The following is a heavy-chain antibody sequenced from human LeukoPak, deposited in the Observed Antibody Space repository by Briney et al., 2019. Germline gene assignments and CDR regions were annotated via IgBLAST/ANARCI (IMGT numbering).Heavy chain of an antibody. J-gene: IGHJ4*02. Sequence: SETLSLTCTVSGGSISSSSYYWAWIRQSPGKGLEWIGSITYSGSTYYNPSLESRVTISVDTSKNQFSLRLISVTAVDTAVYYCARQGVGATDCWGQGTLVAVSS. CDR1: GGSISSSSYY. D-gene: IGHD1-26*01. CDR2: ITYSGST. CDR3: ARQGVGATDC. V-gene: IGHV4-39*01.